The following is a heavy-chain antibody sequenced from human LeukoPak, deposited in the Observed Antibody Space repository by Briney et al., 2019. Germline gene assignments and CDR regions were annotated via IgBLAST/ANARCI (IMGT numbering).Heavy chain of an antibody. CDR1: GFIFSSYW. V-gene: IGHV3-7*01. CDR2: IKKDGSEK. D-gene: IGHD5-18*01. Sequence: SGGSLRLSCAASGFIFSSYWMSWVRQAPGKGLEWVANIKKDGSEKYYVDSVKGRFTISRDNAKTSLYLQMNSLRAEDTAVYYCARHLSGVTGYTYGRGIDYWGQGTLVTVSS. CDR3: ARHLSGVTGYTYGRGIDY. J-gene: IGHJ4*02.